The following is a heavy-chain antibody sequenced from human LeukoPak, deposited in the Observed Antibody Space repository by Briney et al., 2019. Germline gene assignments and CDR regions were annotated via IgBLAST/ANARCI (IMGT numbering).Heavy chain of an antibody. D-gene: IGHD2-2*01. CDR3: AKDTPYCSSTSCQTSYFDY. J-gene: IGHJ4*02. Sequence: GGSLRLSCSVSGFIFSSSAMHWVRQAPGKGLEDVSSISTNGDRTYYADSVKGRFTISRDNSKNTLYLQMNSLRAEDTAVYYCAKDTPYCSSTSCQTSYFDYWGQGTLVTVSS. V-gene: IGHV3-64*04. CDR1: GFIFSSSA. CDR2: ISTNGDRT.